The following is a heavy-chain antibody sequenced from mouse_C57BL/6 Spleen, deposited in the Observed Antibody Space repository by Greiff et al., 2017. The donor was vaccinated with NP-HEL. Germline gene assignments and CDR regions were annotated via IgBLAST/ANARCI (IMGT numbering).Heavy chain of an antibody. Sequence: EVMLVESGGGLVQPGGSMKLSCAASGFTFSDAWMDWVRQSPEKGLEWVAEIRNKANNHATYYAESGKGRFTISRDSSKSRVYLQMNSLSAEATGIYYSTGDSSGRFAYWGQGTLVTVSA. CDR1: GFTFSDAW. CDR2: IRNKANNHAT. J-gene: IGHJ3*01. D-gene: IGHD3-2*02. CDR3: TGDSSGRFAY. V-gene: IGHV6-6*01.